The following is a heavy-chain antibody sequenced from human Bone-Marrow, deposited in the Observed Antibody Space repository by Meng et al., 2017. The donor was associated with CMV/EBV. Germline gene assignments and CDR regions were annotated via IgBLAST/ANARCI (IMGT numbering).Heavy chain of an antibody. J-gene: IGHJ4*02. CDR2: IYHSGST. V-gene: IGHV4-39*07. CDR3: ARTRNEWELWVGFDY. Sequence: GSLRLSCTVSGDSISSSSYYWGWIRQPPGKGLEWIGSIYHSGSTYYNPSLKSRVTISVDTSKNQFSLKLSSVTAADTAVYYCARTRNEWELWVGFDYWGQGTLVTVSS. CDR1: GDSISSSSYY. D-gene: IGHD1-26*01.